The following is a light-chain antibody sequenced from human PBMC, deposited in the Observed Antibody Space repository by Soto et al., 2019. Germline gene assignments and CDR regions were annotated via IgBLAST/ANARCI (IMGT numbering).Light chain of an antibody. Sequence: QSALTQPASVSGSPGQSITISCTGTSSDVGGYDFVSWYQQRPGKAPKLIIYDVSNRPSGVSNRCSGSKSGNTASLTISGLQAEDEADYYFTSYTRSDIGVFGGGTKVTVL. CDR3: TSYTRSDIGV. V-gene: IGLV2-14*01. J-gene: IGLJ3*02. CDR1: SSDVGGYDF. CDR2: DVS.